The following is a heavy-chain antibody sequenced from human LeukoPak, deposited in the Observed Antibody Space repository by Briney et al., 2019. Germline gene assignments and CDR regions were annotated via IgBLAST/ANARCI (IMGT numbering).Heavy chain of an antibody. CDR2: INHSGST. J-gene: IGHJ4*02. Sequence: SETLSLTCAVYGGSFSGYYWSWIRQPPGKGLEWIGEINHSGSTNYNPSLKSRVTISVDTSKNQFSLKLSSVTAADTAVYYCARRGQYHDFWSGYRFDYWGQGTLVTVSS. CDR3: ARRGQYHDFWSGYRFDY. V-gene: IGHV4-34*01. CDR1: GGSFSGYY. D-gene: IGHD3-3*01.